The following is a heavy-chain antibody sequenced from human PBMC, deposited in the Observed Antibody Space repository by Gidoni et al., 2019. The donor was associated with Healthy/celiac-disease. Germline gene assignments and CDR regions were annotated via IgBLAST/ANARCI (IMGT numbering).Heavy chain of an antibody. Sequence: QVQLVQSGAEVKKPGASVKVSCKASGYTFTSYAMHWVRQAPGQRLEWMGWINAGNGNTKYSQKFQGRVTITRDTSASTAYMELSSLRSEDTAVYYCAREPWGPIAVAGGPPDYWGQGTLVTVSS. CDR3: AREPWGPIAVAGGPPDY. CDR2: INAGNGNT. D-gene: IGHD6-19*01. J-gene: IGHJ4*02. CDR1: GYTFTSYA. V-gene: IGHV1-3*01.